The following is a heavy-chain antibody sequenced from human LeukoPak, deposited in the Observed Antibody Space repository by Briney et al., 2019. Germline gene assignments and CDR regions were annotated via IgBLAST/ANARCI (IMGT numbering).Heavy chain of an antibody. V-gene: IGHV3-11*06. J-gene: IGHJ4*02. Sequence: PGGPLRLSCAASGFTFSDYYMSWIRQAPGRGLEWVSYISSSSSYTNYADSVKGRFTISRDNAKNSLYLQMNSLRAEDTAVYYCARRSIAPSEDLDYWGQGTLVTVSS. CDR2: ISSSSSYT. D-gene: IGHD6-6*01. CDR3: ARRSIAPSEDLDY. CDR1: GFTFSDYY.